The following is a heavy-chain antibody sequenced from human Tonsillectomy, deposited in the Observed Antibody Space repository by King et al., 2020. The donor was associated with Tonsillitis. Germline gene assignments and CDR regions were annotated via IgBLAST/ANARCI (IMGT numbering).Heavy chain of an antibody. J-gene: IGHJ5*02. CDR1: GYTFTSYG. CDR2: ISAYNCNT. CDR3: ARDKAGDVVPAAIEWFDP. D-gene: IGHD2-2*01. Sequence: QLVQSGAEVKKPGASVKVSCKASGYTFTSYGISWVRQAPGQGLEWMGWISAYNCNTNYAQKLQGRVTMTTDTSTSTAYMELRSLRSDDTAVYYCARDKAGDVVPAAIEWFDPWGQGTLVTVSS. V-gene: IGHV1-18*01.